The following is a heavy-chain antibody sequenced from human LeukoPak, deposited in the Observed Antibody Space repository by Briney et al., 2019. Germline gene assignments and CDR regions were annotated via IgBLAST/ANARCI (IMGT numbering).Heavy chain of an antibody. Sequence: ASVKVSCKASGYTFTSYGISWVRQAPGQGLEWMGWISAYNGNTNYAQKLQGRVTITVDKSASTAYMELSSLRSEDTAVYYCARVVVVPDVRYYYYYGMDVWGQGTTVTVSS. V-gene: IGHV1-18*01. CDR1: GYTFTSYG. CDR3: ARVVVVPDVRYYYYYGMDV. D-gene: IGHD2-2*01. CDR2: ISAYNGNT. J-gene: IGHJ6*02.